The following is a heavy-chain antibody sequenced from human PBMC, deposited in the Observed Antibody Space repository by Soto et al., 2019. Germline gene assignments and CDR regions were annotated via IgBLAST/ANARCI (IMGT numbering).Heavy chain of an antibody. J-gene: IGHJ4*02. V-gene: IGHV3-48*03. CDR1: GFTFSSYE. D-gene: IGHD2-21*02. Sequence: GGSLRLSCSASGFTFSSYEMNWVRQAPGKGLEWVSYISSSGSTIYYADSVKGRFAISRDNAKNSLYLQMNSLRAEDTAGYYCPRSVMVTAIGCLDYSLQGNLVTASS. CDR2: ISSSGSTI. CDR3: PRSVMVTAIGCLDY.